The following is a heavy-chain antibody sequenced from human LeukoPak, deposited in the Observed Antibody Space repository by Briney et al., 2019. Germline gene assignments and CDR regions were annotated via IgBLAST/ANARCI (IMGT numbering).Heavy chain of an antibody. D-gene: IGHD3-3*01. CDR1: GGSISSSSYY. V-gene: IGHV4-39*01. J-gene: IGHJ4*01. Sequence: PSETLSLTCTVSGGSISSSSYYWGWIRQPPGKGLEWIGSIYYSGSTYYNPSLKSRVTISVDTSKNQFSLKLSSVTAADTAVYYCAKGQSYDFWSGYIFDYWGQGTLVTVSS. CDR3: AKGQSYDFWSGYIFDY. CDR2: IYYSGST.